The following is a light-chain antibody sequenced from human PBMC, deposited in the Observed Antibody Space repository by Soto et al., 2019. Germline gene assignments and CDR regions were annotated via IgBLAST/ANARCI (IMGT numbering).Light chain of an antibody. V-gene: IGLV4-69*01. CDR1: SGHSSYA. CDR3: QTWGTGIWV. Sequence: QSVLTQSPSASSSLGASVKLTCTLSSGHSSYAIAWHQQQPEKGPGYLMKLNSDGSHGKGDGSPDRFSGSRSGAERYLTVSSLQYEDEADYYCQTWGTGIWVFGGGTQLTVL. CDR2: LNSDGSH. J-gene: IGLJ3*02.